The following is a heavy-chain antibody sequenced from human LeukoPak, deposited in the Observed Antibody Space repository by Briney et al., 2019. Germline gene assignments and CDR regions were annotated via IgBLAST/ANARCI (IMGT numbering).Heavy chain of an antibody. J-gene: IGHJ4*02. D-gene: IGHD3-3*01. CDR2: IKQDGSEK. CDR1: GFTFSSYW. Sequence: GGSLRLSCAASGFTFSSYWMSWVRQTPGKGLEWVANIKQDGSEKYYVDSVKGRFTISRDNAKNSLYLQMNSLRAEDTAVYCCAREWNDFWSGKSFDYWGQGTLVTVSS. CDR3: AREWNDFWSGKSFDY. V-gene: IGHV3-7*01.